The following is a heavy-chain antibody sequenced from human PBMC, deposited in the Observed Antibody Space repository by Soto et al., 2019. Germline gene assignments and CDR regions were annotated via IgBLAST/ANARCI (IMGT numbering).Heavy chain of an antibody. Sequence: ASVKVSCTASGGTISSYAISWVRQAPGQGFEWMGGIIPIFGTANYAQKFQGRVTITADESTSTAYMELSSLRSEDTAVYYCARDRGYYDSSGYPIFDYWGQGTLVTVSS. D-gene: IGHD3-22*01. V-gene: IGHV1-69*13. CDR1: GGTISSYA. J-gene: IGHJ4*02. CDR2: IIPIFGTA. CDR3: ARDRGYYDSSGYPIFDY.